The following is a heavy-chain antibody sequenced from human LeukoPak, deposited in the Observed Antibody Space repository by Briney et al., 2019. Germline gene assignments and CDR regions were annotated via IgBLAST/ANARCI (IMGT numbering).Heavy chain of an antibody. D-gene: IGHD6-19*01. CDR1: GFTVSSNY. V-gene: IGHV3-53*01. Sequence: GGSLRLSCAASGFTVSSNYMSWVRQAPGKGLEWVSVIYSGGSTYYADSVKGRFTISRDNSKNTLYLQMNSLRAEDTAVYYCAKDIYPFRVAVAVRWYFDLWGRGTLVTVSS. CDR2: IYSGGST. J-gene: IGHJ2*01. CDR3: AKDIYPFRVAVAVRWYFDL.